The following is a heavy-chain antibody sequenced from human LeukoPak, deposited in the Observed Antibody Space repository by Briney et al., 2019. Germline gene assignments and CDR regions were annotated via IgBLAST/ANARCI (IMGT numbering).Heavy chain of an antibody. V-gene: IGHV4-61*02. CDR1: GLSMSSGSYE. CDR2: VYSSGST. J-gene: IGHJ3*02. CDR3: ARGTGNAFDI. Sequence: PSETLSLACTLGGLSMSSGSYEWSWIRQPAGKELGWRGRVYSSGSTNYKPSLKSRVTISVDTSKNQFSLKLSSVTAADTAVYYCARGTGNAFDIWGQGTMVTVSS. D-gene: IGHD1-14*01.